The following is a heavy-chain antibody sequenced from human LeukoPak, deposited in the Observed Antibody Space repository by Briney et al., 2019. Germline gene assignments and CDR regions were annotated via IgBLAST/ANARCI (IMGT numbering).Heavy chain of an antibody. CDR3: AGELYCTNGVCYAFDY. D-gene: IGHD2-8*01. V-gene: IGHV3-23*01. CDR2: ISGSGGST. CDR1: GFTFSSYA. Sequence: PGGSLRLSCAASGFTFSSYAMSWVRQAPGKGLKWVSAISGSGGSTYYADSVKGRFTISRDNSKNTLYLQMNSLRAEDTAVYYCAGELYCTNGVCYAFDYWGQGTLVTVSS. J-gene: IGHJ4*02.